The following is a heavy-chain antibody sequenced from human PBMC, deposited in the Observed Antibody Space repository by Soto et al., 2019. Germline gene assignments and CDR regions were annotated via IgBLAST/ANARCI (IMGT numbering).Heavy chain of an antibody. CDR2: IYYSGST. Sequence: PSDTLSLTCTVSGGSISSYYWSWIRQPPGKGLEWIGYIYYSGSTNYNPSLKSRVTISVDTSKNQFSLKLSSVTAADTAVYYCARRYGDYFDYWGQGTLVTVSS. V-gene: IGHV4-59*08. J-gene: IGHJ4*02. CDR1: GGSISSYY. CDR3: ARRYGDYFDY. D-gene: IGHD4-17*01.